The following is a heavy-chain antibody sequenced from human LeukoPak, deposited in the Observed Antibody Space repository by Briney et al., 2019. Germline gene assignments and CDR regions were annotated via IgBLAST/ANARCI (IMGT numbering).Heavy chain of an antibody. J-gene: IGHJ4*02. CDR2: ITSSSSDI. D-gene: IGHD6-19*01. CDR3: ARGSTYSSGWYTGFDY. Sequence: PGRALRLSCAGSGFTFSSYSMNWVCQGPGEGLGWVSSITSSSSDIYYADSVKGRFTIFRDNAKKSVYLQMNSLRAEDTAVYYCARGSTYSSGWYTGFDYWGQGTLVTVSS. CDR1: GFTFSSYS. V-gene: IGHV3-21*01.